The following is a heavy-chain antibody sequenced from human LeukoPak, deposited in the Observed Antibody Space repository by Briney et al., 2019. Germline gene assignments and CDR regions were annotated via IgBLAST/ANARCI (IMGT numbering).Heavy chain of an antibody. V-gene: IGHV4-39*02. D-gene: IGHD4-17*01. Sequence: PPETLSLTCTHPGASLSSSSSSWGWVRQPPGKGPEWLGSIYYGGLTYDTPSPKSRGSISVDPSKNHCSLKVSPVTAADTAVYYCASGTFDDYGDYDRGDYFDHWGQGTLVTVSS. CDR2: IYYGGLT. CDR1: GASLSSSSSS. CDR3: ASGTFDDYGDYDRGDYFDH. J-gene: IGHJ4*02.